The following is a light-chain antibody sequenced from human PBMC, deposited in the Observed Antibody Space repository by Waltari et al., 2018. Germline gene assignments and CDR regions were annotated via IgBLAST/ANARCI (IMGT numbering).Light chain of an antibody. J-gene: IGKJ1*01. V-gene: IGKV4-1*01. CDR2: WAS. CDR3: QQYSTAPWT. CDR1: QSVLYSPNSKNY. Sequence: DIVMTQPPDSLAVSLGERATINCKSSQSVLYSPNSKNYLAWYQQTPGQPPKLLIYWASTRESGVPNRFSGSGSGTDFTLTISSLQAEDVAVYYCQQYSTAPWTFGQGTKVEIK.